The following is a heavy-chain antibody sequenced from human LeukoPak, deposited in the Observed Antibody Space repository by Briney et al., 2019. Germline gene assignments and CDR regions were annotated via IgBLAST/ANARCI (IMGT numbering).Heavy chain of an antibody. CDR1: GYTFTGYY. Sequence: ASVKVSCKASGYTFTGYYMHWVRQAPGQGLEWMGWINPNSGGTNYAQKFQGRVTMTRNTSISTAYMELSRLRSDDTAVYYCARAFYCSSTSCYRVGSQHDGDCYYYYMDVWGKGTTVTVSS. CDR2: INPNSGGT. J-gene: IGHJ6*03. V-gene: IGHV1-2*02. D-gene: IGHD2-2*01. CDR3: ARAFYCSSTSCYRVGSQHDGDCYYYYMDV.